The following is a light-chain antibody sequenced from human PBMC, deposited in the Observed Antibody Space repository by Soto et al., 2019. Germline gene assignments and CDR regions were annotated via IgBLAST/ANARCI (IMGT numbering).Light chain of an antibody. Sequence: DIQMTQSPSTLSASVGDRVTSTCRASQTINTWLAWYQQKPGKAPKFLIYDASNLEGGVPSRFSGSGSGTEFTLTISSLQPDDFATYYCQHYNNYPYTFGQGIKLEIQ. CDR2: DAS. J-gene: IGKJ2*01. CDR1: QTINTW. CDR3: QHYNNYPYT. V-gene: IGKV1-5*01.